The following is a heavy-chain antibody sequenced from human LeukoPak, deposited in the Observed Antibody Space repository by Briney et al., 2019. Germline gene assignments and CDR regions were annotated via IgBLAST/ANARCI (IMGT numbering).Heavy chain of an antibody. CDR2: ISSSSSTI. D-gene: IGHD4-17*01. V-gene: IGHV3-48*01. J-gene: IGHJ6*02. CDR1: GFTFSSYS. Sequence: GGSLRLSCAASGFTFSSYSMNWVRQAPGKGLEWVSYISSSSSTIYYADSVKGRFTISRDNAKDSLYLQMNSLRAEDTAVYYCARVGSRADYGDSRYYYYYYGMDVWGQGTTVTVSS. CDR3: ARVGSRADYGDSRYYYYYYGMDV.